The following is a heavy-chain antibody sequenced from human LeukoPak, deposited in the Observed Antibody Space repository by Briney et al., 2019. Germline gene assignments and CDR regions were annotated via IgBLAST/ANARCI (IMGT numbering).Heavy chain of an antibody. Sequence: ASVKVSCKASGGTFSSYAISWVRQAPGQGLEWMGGIIPIFGTANYAQKCQGRVTITADEATSTAYMELSSLRSEDTAVYYCARDGWDVVVPAAMSWFDPWGQGTLVTVSS. J-gene: IGHJ5*02. D-gene: IGHD2-2*01. CDR1: GGTFSSYA. CDR3: ARDGWDVVVPAAMSWFDP. CDR2: IIPIFGTA. V-gene: IGHV1-69*13.